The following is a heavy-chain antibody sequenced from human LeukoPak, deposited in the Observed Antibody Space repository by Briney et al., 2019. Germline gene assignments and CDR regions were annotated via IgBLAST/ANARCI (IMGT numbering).Heavy chain of an antibody. CDR3: ARVSSGYDRPNWFDP. V-gene: IGHV4-31*03. Sequence: SQTLSLTCTVYGGSISSGGYYWSWIRQHPGKGLEWIGYIYYSGSTYYNPSLKSRVTISVDTSKNQFSLKLSSVTAADTAVYYCARVSSGYDRPNWFDPWGQGTLVTVSS. CDR2: IYYSGST. D-gene: IGHD5-12*01. J-gene: IGHJ5*02. CDR1: GGSISSGGYY.